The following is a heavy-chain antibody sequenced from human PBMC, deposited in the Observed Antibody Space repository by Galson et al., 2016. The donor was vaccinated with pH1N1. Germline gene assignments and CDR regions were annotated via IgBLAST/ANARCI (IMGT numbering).Heavy chain of an antibody. D-gene: IGHD3-10*01. J-gene: IGHJ4*02. CDR1: GYTFTSYG. CDR2: ISAYNGHT. CDR3: AGVRGTYFGEPGFDY. Sequence: SVKVSCKASGYTFTSYGFAWVRQARGQGLEWMGWISAYNGHTQYAQNLQGRVTMTTDTSTSTAFMELRSLRSDDTAVYYCAGVRGTYFGEPGFDYWGQGTLVTVSS. V-gene: IGHV1-18*01.